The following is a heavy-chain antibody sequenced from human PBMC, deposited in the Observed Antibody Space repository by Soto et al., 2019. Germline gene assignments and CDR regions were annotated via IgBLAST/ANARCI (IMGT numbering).Heavy chain of an antibody. V-gene: IGHV1-3*01. CDR2: INPGSGDT. CDR1: GYSFMTYG. J-gene: IGHJ4*02. Sequence: ASVKVSCKASGYSFMTYGIQWVRQAPGQRLEWMGWINPGSGDTKYSEKFQGRAAISRDTSASTVYMELSSLRSEDTAVYYCARIRLLWFGEPAYCDQGTRVTVSS. CDR3: ARIRLLWFGEPAY. D-gene: IGHD3-10*01.